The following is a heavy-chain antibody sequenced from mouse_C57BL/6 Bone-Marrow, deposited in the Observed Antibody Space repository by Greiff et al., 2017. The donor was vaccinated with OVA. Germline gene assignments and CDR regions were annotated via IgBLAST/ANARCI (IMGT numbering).Heavy chain of an antibody. V-gene: IGHV1-52*01. J-gene: IGHJ3*01. Sequence: QVQLQQPGAELVRPGSSVKLSCKASGYTFTSYWMHWVKQRPIQGLEWIGNIDPSDSETNYNQKFKDKATLTVDKSSSTAYMQLSSLTSEDSSVYYCARRERGMFAYWGQGTLVTVSA. CDR2: IDPSDSET. CDR1: GYTFTSYW. CDR3: ARRERGMFAY.